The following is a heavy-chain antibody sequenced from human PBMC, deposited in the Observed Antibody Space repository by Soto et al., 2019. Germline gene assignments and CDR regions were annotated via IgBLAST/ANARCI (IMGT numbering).Heavy chain of an antibody. CDR1: GGSIISGGYS. D-gene: IGHD2-15*01. V-gene: IGHV4-30-2*01. J-gene: IGHJ4*02. Sequence: NPSETLSLTCAVSGGSIISGGYSWSWIRQPPGKGLEWIGYIYSGTTHYNPSLESRVTIAMDRSKNQVSLSLKSVTAADTAVYYCAREDSVAFFDFWGQGTLVTVSS. CDR2: IYSGTT. CDR3: AREDSVAFFDF.